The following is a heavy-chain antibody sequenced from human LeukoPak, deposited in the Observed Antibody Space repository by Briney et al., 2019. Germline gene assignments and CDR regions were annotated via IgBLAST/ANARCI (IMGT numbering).Heavy chain of an antibody. V-gene: IGHV1-2*02. J-gene: IGHJ6*02. D-gene: IGHD6-19*01. CDR3: ARSSSSGWYSPGGYGMDV. Sequence: ASVKVSCKASGYTFTGYYMHWVRQAPGQGLEWMGWINPNSGGTNYAQKLQGRVTMTTDTSTSTAYMELRSLRSDDTAVYYCARSSSSGWYSPGGYGMDVWGQGTTVTVPS. CDR2: INPNSGGT. CDR1: GYTFTGYY.